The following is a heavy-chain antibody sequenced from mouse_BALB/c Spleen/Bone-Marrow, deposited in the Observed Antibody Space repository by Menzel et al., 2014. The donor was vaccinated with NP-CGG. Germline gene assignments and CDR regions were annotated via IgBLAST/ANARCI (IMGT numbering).Heavy chain of an antibody. J-gene: IGHJ4*01. CDR3: ARDDYYAMDY. Sequence: EVKVVESGGGLVQPGGSLRLSCATSGFTFTDYYMSWVRQPPGRALEWLGFIRNKANGYTTEYSASVKGRFTISRDNSQSILYLQMNTLRAEDSATYYCARDDYYAMDYWGQGTSVPSPQ. CDR2: IRNKANGYTT. CDR1: GFTFTDYY. V-gene: IGHV7-3*02.